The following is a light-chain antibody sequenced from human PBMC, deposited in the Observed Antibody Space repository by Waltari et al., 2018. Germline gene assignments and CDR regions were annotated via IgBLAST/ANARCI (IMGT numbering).Light chain of an antibody. V-gene: IGLV4-69*01. CDR1: SGHSRNV. J-gene: IGLJ3*02. CDR2: VNSDGSH. Sequence: QLVLTQSPSASASLGASVKLTCTLSSGHSRNVIAGNQQQAEKGPRYLMKVNSDGSHSKGDKIPDRFSGSSSGAERYLTISNLQSEDEADYYCQTGGHGTWVFGGGTKLTVL. CDR3: QTGGHGTWV.